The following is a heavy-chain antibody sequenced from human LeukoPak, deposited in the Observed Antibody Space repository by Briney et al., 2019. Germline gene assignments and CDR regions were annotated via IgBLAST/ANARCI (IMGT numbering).Heavy chain of an antibody. J-gene: IGHJ4*02. CDR3: VRERDRGIDVADDFDY. V-gene: IGHV3-23*01. Sequence: GGSLRLSCAASGFGFSMYSMAWVRQAPGKGLEWVSVINDRGGYIQDADSVKGRFTISRDNYQNTLFLQMNSLRAEDTAVYYCVRERDRGIDVADDFDYWGQGTLVTVSS. CDR2: INDRGGYI. CDR1: GFGFSMYS. D-gene: IGHD6-19*01.